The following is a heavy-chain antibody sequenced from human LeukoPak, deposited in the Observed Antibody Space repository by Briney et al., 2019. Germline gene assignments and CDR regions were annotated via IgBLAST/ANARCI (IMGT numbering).Heavy chain of an antibody. J-gene: IGHJ6*02. Sequence: GGSLRLSCAASGFTFSSYAMSWVRQAPGKGLEWVSAISGSGGSTYYADSVKGRLTISRDNSKNTLYLQMNSLRAEDTAVYYCAKAFWSGYYYGMDVWGQGTTVTVSS. CDR2: ISGSGGST. CDR3: AKAFWSGYYYGMDV. CDR1: GFTFSSYA. D-gene: IGHD3-3*01. V-gene: IGHV3-23*01.